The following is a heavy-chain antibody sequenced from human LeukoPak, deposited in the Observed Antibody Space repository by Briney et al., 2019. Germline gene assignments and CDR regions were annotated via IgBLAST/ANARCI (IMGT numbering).Heavy chain of an antibody. Sequence: PGGSLRLSCAASGFTFDDYAMHWVRQAPGKGLEWVSGISWNSGSIGYADSVKGRFTISRDNAKNSLYLQMNSLRAEDTALYYCAKGAVAGTGYYYYGMDVWGQGTTVTVSS. CDR1: GFTFDDYA. CDR2: ISWNSGSI. CDR3: AKGAVAGTGYYYYGMDV. V-gene: IGHV3-9*01. J-gene: IGHJ6*02. D-gene: IGHD6-19*01.